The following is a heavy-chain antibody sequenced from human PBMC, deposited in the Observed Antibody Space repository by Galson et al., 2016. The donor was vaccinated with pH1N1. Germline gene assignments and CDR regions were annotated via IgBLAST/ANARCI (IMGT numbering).Heavy chain of an antibody. J-gene: IGHJ3*01. CDR1: GATFNSYG. CDR3: ATFSSSSSWRSLDV. V-gene: IGHV1-69*13. D-gene: IGHD6-6*01. CDR2: INPVFGTT. Sequence: SVKVSCKASGATFNSYGIHWVRQAPGKGLEWMGDINPVFGTTNYAQGFQDRVTITAHDMELSGLRSEDTAIYYCATFSSSSSWRSLDVWGQGPTVTVSS.